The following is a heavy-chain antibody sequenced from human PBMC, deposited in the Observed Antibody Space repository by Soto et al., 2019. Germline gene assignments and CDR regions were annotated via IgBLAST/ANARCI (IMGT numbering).Heavy chain of an antibody. CDR3: ARGGGYSYNQNFDY. D-gene: IGHD5-18*01. CDR1: GGSISSYY. V-gene: IGHV4-59*01. CDR2: IYYSGST. J-gene: IGHJ4*02. Sequence: SETLSLTCTVSGGSISSYYWSWIRQPPGKGLEWIGYIYYSGSTNYNPSLKSRVTISVDTSKNQFSLKLSSVTAADTAVYYCARGGGYSYNQNFDYWGQGTLVTVSS.